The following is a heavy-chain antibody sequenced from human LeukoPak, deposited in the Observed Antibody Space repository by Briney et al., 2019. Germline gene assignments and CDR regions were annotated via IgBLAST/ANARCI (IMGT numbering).Heavy chain of an antibody. D-gene: IGHD6-6*01. V-gene: IGHV3-48*03. CDR2: ISSSGNTI. CDR1: EFTFTSYE. CDR3: ARGPSIAARYDAFDI. J-gene: IGHJ3*02. Sequence: PGVSLRLSCAASEFTFTSYELNWVRQAPGKGREWVSYISSSGNTISYADSVKGRFTISRDNAKNSLYLQVISLRAEDTAVYYCARGPSIAARYDAFDIWGQGTMVTVSS.